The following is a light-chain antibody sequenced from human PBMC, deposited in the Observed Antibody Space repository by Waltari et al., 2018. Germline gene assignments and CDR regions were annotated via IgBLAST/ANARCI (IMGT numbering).Light chain of an antibody. Sequence: QSALTQPASVSGAPGQSITISCTGTSSDVGNFNLVSWYQQHPGKVPKLIIYEVSKRPSGVSNTFSGSKSGNTAFLTIAGLRAEDEADYYCCSYAGSRTYVFGTGTKVTVL. CDR3: CSYAGSRTYV. CDR2: EVS. J-gene: IGLJ1*01. V-gene: IGLV2-23*02. CDR1: SSDVGNFNL.